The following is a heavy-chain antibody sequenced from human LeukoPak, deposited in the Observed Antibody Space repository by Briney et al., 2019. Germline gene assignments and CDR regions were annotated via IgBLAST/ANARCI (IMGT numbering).Heavy chain of an antibody. Sequence: SETLSLTCTVSGGSISSYYWSWIRQPPGKGLEWIGYNYYSGSTNYNPSLKSRVTISVDTSKNQFSLKLSSVTAADTAVYYCARGLAAAGTVRSQYDYWGQGTLVTVSS. CDR3: ARGLAAAGTVRSQYDY. V-gene: IGHV4-59*01. CDR2: NYYSGST. J-gene: IGHJ4*02. D-gene: IGHD6-13*01. CDR1: GGSISSYY.